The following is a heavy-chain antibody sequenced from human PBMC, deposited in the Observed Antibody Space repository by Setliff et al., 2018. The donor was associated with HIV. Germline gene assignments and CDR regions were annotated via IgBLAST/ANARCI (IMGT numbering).Heavy chain of an antibody. V-gene: IGHV3-21*01. CDR1: GYSISRGYF. J-gene: IGHJ5*02. D-gene: IGHD3-22*01. CDR2: ISSSSSYI. Sequence: ETLSLTCAVSGYSISRGYFWVWVRQAPGKGLEWVSSISSSSSYIYYADSVKGRFTISRDNAKNSLYLQMNSLRAEDTAVYFCARSESSGYSLPYTRFDAWGQGALVTVSS. CDR3: ARSESSGYSLPYTRFDA.